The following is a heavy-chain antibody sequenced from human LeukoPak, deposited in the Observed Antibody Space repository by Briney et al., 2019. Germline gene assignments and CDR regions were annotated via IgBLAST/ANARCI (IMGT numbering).Heavy chain of an antibody. CDR1: GGSISSYY. D-gene: IGHD6-13*01. Sequence: SETLSLTCTVSGGSISSYYWSWIQQPAGKGLEWIGRIYTSGSTNYNPSLKSRVTMSVDTSKNQFSLKLSSVTAADTAVYYCARVIAAAGPPDYWGQGTLVTVSS. CDR3: ARVIAAAGPPDY. V-gene: IGHV4-4*07. CDR2: IYTSGST. J-gene: IGHJ4*02.